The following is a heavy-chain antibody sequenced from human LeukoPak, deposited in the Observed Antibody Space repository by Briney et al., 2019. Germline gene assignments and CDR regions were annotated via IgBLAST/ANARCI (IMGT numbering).Heavy chain of an antibody. CDR3: AIIPRAAAGPSARSPFHY. V-gene: IGHV3-7*01. J-gene: IGHJ4*02. CDR2: IKQDGSDK. CDR1: GFTFSSYW. Sequence: GGSLRLSCEVSGFTFSSYWMNWVRQAPGKGLKWVANIKQDGSDKYYVDSVKGRFTISRDNAKNSLYLQMNSLRAEDTAVYYCAIIPRAAAGPSARSPFHYWGQGTLVTVSS. D-gene: IGHD6-13*01.